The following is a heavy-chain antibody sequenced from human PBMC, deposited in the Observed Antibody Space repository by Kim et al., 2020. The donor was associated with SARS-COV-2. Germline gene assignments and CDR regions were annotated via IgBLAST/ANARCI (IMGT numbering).Heavy chain of an antibody. CDR3: ASHTTQWPTFDY. V-gene: IGHV4-31*03. CDR1: GGSISSGGYY. J-gene: IGHJ4*02. D-gene: IGHD6-19*01. CDR2: IYYSGST. Sequence: SETLSLTCTVSGGSISSGGYYWSWIRQHPGKGLEWIGYIYYSGSTYYNPSLKSRVTISVDTSKNQFSLKLSSVTAADTAVYYCASHTTQWPTFDYWGQGTLVTVSS.